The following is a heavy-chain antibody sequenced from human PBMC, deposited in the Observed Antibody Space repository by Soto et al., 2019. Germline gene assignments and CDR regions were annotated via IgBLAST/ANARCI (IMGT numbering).Heavy chain of an antibody. J-gene: IGHJ4*02. CDR2: IYWDDDK. D-gene: IGHD3-3*01. Sequence: QITLNESGPTVVRPTETLTLTCRFSGFSLTTSGVGVGWVRQSPGKAPEWLALIYWDDDKRYSESLKSRLTITKDTSKNHVVLTVVNLDPTDTATYYCAHRVLRTVFGLVTTTAIYFDFWGQGTPVAVSS. V-gene: IGHV2-5*02. CDR3: AHRVLRTVFGLVTTTAIYFDF. CDR1: GFSLTTSGVG.